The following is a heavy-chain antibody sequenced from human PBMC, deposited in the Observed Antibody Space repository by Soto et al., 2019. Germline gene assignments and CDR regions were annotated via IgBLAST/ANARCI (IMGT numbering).Heavy chain of an antibody. V-gene: IGHV3-66*01. Sequence: GGSLRLSCAASGFTVSTKYMSWVRQAPGKGLEWVSVIYSGGSTFYADSVRGRFTISRDNSKNTLYLQMNSLRAEDTAVYYCARLEEGDYDYFFDYWGQGTLVTVSS. CDR3: ARLEEGDYDYFFDY. J-gene: IGHJ4*02. CDR1: GFTVSTKY. D-gene: IGHD5-12*01. CDR2: IYSGGST.